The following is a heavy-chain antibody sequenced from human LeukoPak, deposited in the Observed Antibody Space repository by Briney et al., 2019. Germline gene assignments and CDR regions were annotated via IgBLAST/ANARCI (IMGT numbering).Heavy chain of an antibody. CDR1: GFTFSSYS. V-gene: IGHV3-21*01. CDR2: ISSSSSYI. D-gene: IGHD2-2*01. Sequence: PGGSLRLSCAASGFTFSSYSMNWVRQAPGKGLEWVASISSSSSYIYYADSVKGRFTISRDNAKNSLYLQMNSQRAEDTAVYYCARLGVPASVNYYYYYMDVWGKGTTVTVSS. CDR3: ARLGVPASVNYYYYYMDV. J-gene: IGHJ6*03.